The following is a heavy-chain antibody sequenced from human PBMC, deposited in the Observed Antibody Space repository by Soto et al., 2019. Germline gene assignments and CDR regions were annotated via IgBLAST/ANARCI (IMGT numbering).Heavy chain of an antibody. Sequence: ASVKVSCKASGGTFSSYTISWVRQAPGQGLEWMGRIIPILGIANYAQKFQGRVTITADKSTSTAYMELSSLRSEDTAVYYCAINMGYCTNGVCSENYYYYYYMDVWGKGTTVTVSS. CDR3: AINMGYCTNGVCSENYYYYYYMDV. J-gene: IGHJ6*03. CDR2: IIPILGIA. D-gene: IGHD2-8*01. V-gene: IGHV1-69*02. CDR1: GGTFSSYT.